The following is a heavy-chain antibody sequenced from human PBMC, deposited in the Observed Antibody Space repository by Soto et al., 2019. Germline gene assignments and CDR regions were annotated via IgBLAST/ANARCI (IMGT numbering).Heavy chain of an antibody. J-gene: IGHJ6*02. CDR3: ARPLFITMIPEGMDV. CDR1: GFTFSSYG. D-gene: IGHD3-22*01. CDR2: ISYDGSNK. Sequence: QVQLVESGGGVVQPGRSLRLSCAASGFTFSSYGMHWVRQAPGNGLEWVAVISYDGSNKYYADSVKGRFTISRDNSKNTLYLQMNSLRAEDTAVYYCARPLFITMIPEGMDVWGQGATVTVSS. V-gene: IGHV3-30*03.